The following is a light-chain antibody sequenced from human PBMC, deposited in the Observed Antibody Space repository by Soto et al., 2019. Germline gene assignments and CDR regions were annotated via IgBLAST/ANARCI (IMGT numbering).Light chain of an antibody. V-gene: IGLV2-23*02. J-gene: IGLJ2*01. CDR3: SSHAGTDVLVV. CDR1: NSDIGNYNL. CDR2: EVR. Sequence: QSVLTQPASVSGSPGQSITISFSGTNSDIGNYNLVSWYQQHPGKAPKLLIFEVRRLPSGVSSRFSGSKSGNTASLTISGLQAEDEAAYYCSSHAGTDVLVVFGGGTKLTVL.